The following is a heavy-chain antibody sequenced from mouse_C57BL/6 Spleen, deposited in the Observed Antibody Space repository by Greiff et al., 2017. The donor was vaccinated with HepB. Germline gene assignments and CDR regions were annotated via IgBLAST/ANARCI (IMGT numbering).Heavy chain of an antibody. D-gene: IGHD1-1*01. Sequence: VQLQQSGAELAKPGASVKLSCKASGYTFTSYWMHWVKQRPGQGLEWIGYINPSSGYTKYNQKFKDKATLTADKSSSTAYMQLSSLTYEDSAVYYCARSMSLGTTVVENYAMDYWGQGTSVTVSS. CDR3: ARSMSLGTTVVENYAMDY. V-gene: IGHV1-7*01. CDR2: INPSSGYT. CDR1: GYTFTSYW. J-gene: IGHJ4*01.